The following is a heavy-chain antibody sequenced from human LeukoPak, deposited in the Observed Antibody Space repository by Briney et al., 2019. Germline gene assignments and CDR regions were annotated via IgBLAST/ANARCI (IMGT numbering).Heavy chain of an antibody. D-gene: IGHD5-18*01. J-gene: IGHJ6*01. CDR3: ARGRSVDTAMDIEFKYYYYGMDV. CDR2: IIPIFGTT. Sequence: SVKVSCKASGCTFSSYGISWVRQAPGQGLEWMGGIIPIFGTTSYAQKFQGRVTITADESTSTAYMELSSLRSEDTAVYYCARGRSVDTAMDIEFKYYYYGMDVWGKGATVTVSS. CDR1: GCTFSSYG. V-gene: IGHV1-69*01.